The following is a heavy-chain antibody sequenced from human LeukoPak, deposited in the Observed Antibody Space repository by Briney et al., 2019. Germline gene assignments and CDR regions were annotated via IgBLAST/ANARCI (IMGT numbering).Heavy chain of an antibody. CDR2: IYYSGST. V-gene: IGHV4-39*01. CDR3: ARAVPPGYSSSWYLAFDY. Sequence: SETLSLTCTVSGGSISSSSYYWGWIRQPPGRGLEWIGSIYYSGSTYYNPSLKSRVTISVDTSKNQFSLKLSSVTAADTAVYYCARAVPPGYSSSWYLAFDYWGQGTLVTVSS. J-gene: IGHJ4*02. CDR1: GGSISSSSYY. D-gene: IGHD6-13*01.